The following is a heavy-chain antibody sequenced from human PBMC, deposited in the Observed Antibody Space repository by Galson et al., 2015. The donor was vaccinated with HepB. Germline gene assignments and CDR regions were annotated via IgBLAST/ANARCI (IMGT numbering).Heavy chain of an antibody. CDR2: IIPIFGTA. V-gene: IGHV1-69*13. J-gene: IGHJ4*02. Sequence: SVKVSCKASGGTFSSYAISWVRQAPGQGLEWMGGIIPIFGTANYAQKFQGRVTITADESTSTAYMELSSLRSEDTAVYYCARSGVFGVVIPAVWDRPLDYWGQGTLVTVSS. CDR3: ARSGVFGVVIPAVWDRPLDY. D-gene: IGHD3-3*01. CDR1: GGTFSSYA.